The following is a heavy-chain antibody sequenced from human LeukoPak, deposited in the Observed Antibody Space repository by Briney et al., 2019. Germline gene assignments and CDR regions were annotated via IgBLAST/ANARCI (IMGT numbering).Heavy chain of an antibody. CDR3: ARDLRAVRGWFDP. Sequence: PSETLSLTCTVSGGSISSYYWSWIRQPPGKGLEWIGYIYYSGSTNYNPSLKSRVTISVDTSKNQFSLKLSSVTAAGTAVYYCARDLRAVRGWFDPWGQASLATVSS. J-gene: IGHJ5*02. V-gene: IGHV4-59*01. CDR1: GGSISSYY. D-gene: IGHD6-19*01. CDR2: IYYSGST.